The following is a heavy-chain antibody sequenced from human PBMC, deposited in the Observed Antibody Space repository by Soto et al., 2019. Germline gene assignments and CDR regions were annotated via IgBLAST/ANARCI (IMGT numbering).Heavy chain of an antibody. CDR1: GFTFSSYG. Sequence: QVQLVESGGGVVQPGRSLRLSCAASGFTFSSYGMHWVRQAPGKGLEWVALVWYDGGNKYYADSVKGRFTISRENSKNTLYRQMNSLRDEDTAVYYCGRAAGYSGNDYVYYYGMDVWGQGTTVTVSS. V-gene: IGHV3-33*01. J-gene: IGHJ6*02. D-gene: IGHD5-12*01. CDR2: VWYDGGNK. CDR3: GRAAGYSGNDYVYYYGMDV.